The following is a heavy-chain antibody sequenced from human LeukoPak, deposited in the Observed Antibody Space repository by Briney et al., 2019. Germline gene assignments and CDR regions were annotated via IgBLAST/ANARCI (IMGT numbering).Heavy chain of an antibody. Sequence: GGSLRLSCAASGFTFSSYAMHWVRQAPGKGLEWVAVISYDGSNKYYADSVKGRFTISRDNCKNTLYLQMNSLRAEDTAVYYCARDGGGYGEPPGYYFDYWGQETLVTVSS. CDR3: ARDGGGYGEPPGYYFDY. J-gene: IGHJ4*02. CDR2: ISYDGSNK. V-gene: IGHV3-30-3*01. CDR1: GFTFSSYA. D-gene: IGHD4-17*01.